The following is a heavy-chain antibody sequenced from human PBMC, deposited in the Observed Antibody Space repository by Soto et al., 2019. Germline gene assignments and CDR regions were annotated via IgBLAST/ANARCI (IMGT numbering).Heavy chain of an antibody. V-gene: IGHV1-69*13. CDR2: IIPIFGTA. CDR3: AREEYSYPIANWSDP. CDR1: GGTFSSYA. D-gene: IGHD5-18*01. Sequence: ASVKVSCKASGGTFSSYAISWVRQAPGQGLEWMGGIIPIFGTANYAQKFQGRVTITADESTSTAYMELSSLRSEDTAVYYCAREEYSYPIANWSDPWGQGTLVTVSS. J-gene: IGHJ5*02.